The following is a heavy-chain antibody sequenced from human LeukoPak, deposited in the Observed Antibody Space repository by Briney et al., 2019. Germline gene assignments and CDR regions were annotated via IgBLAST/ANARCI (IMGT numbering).Heavy chain of an antibody. D-gene: IGHD3-22*01. V-gene: IGHV3-53*01. CDR1: GFTVSSNY. J-gene: IGHJ4*02. CDR2: IYSGGST. CDR3: ARVQLSRYYYDSSGYPIM. Sequence: GGSLRLSCAASGFTVSSNYMSWVRQAPGKGLEWVSVIYSGGSTYYADSVKGRFTISRDNSKNTLYLQMNSLRAEDTAVYYCARVQLSRYYYDSSGYPIMWGQGTLVTVSS.